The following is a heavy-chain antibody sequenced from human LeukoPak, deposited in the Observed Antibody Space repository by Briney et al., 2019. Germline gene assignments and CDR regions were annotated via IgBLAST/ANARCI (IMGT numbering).Heavy chain of an antibody. CDR2: TSGSSSTI. J-gene: IGHJ4*02. Sequence: GGSLRLSCAASGFTFSTYSMNWVRQAPGKGLEWVSYTSGSSSTIYYADSVRGRFTISRDNANNSLYLHLNSLRAEDTAVYYCASSRDNFDYWGQGTLVTVSS. CDR1: GFTFSTYS. D-gene: IGHD5-24*01. V-gene: IGHV3-48*04. CDR3: ASSRDNFDY.